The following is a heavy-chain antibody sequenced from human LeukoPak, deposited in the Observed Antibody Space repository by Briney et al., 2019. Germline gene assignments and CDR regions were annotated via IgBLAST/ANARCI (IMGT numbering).Heavy chain of an antibody. D-gene: IGHD4-23*01. CDR3: AMQTRGYGGNSVSFDY. CDR2: IQPDGSEK. CDR1: GFTFNTHW. Sequence: QTGGSLRLSCAASGFTFNTHWMTWVRQAPGKGLEWVATIQPDGSEKYYSDSVKGRFTISRDNSKNTLYLQMNSLRAEDTAVYYCAMQTRGYGGNSVSFDYWGQGTLVTVSS. V-gene: IGHV3-7*03. J-gene: IGHJ4*02.